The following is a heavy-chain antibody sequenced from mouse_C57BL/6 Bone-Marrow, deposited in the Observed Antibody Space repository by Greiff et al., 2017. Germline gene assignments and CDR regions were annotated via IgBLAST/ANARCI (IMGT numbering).Heavy chain of an antibody. V-gene: IGHV1-19*01. J-gene: IGHJ2*01. Sequence: VQLQQSGPVLVKPGASVKLSCKASGYTFTDYYMHWVKQSPGQSLEWIGVINPYNGGTSYNQKFKGKATVTVDKSSSTAYMELNSLTSEDSAVYDGARSDYYYGSSYDFDYWGPGTTLTVSS. CDR3: ARSDYYYGSSYDFDY. D-gene: IGHD1-1*01. CDR2: INPYNGGT. CDR1: GYTFTDYY.